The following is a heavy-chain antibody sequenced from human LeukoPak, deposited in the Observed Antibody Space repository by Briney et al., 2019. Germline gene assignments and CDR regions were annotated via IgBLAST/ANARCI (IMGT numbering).Heavy chain of an antibody. CDR2: IWYDGSNK. CDR3: ARDQDSSGFRYGGMDV. J-gene: IGHJ6*02. Sequence: GRSPRLSCAASGFTFSSYGMHWVRQAPGKGLEWVAVIWYDGSNKYYADSVKGRFTISRDNSKNTLYLQMNSLRAEDMAVYYCARDQDSSGFRYGGMDVWGQGTTVAVSS. V-gene: IGHV3-33*01. CDR1: GFTFSSYG. D-gene: IGHD3-22*01.